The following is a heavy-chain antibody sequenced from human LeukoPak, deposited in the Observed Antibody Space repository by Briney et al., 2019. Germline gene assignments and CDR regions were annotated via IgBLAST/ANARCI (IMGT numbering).Heavy chain of an antibody. V-gene: IGHV3-23*01. CDR3: AKCRGACQHNYFDY. Sequence: PGGSLSLSCAVSGFTFSNYAMTWVRQAPEKGLEWVSSISGNGVTTVYADSVKGRFTVSRDNSKDTLYLQMDSLRAEDTAVYYCAKCRGACQHNYFDYWGQGTLVTVSS. CDR1: GFTFSNYA. CDR2: ISGNGVTT. D-gene: IGHD2-21*02. J-gene: IGHJ4*02.